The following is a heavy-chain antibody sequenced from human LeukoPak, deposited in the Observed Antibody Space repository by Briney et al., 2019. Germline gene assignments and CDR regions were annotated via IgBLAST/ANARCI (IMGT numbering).Heavy chain of an antibody. D-gene: IGHD4-23*01. CDR1: GFTFSIYA. CDR2: ITSTTSST. V-gene: IGHV3-23*01. CDR3: AKDPNGDYVGAFDF. J-gene: IGHJ3*01. Sequence: PGGSLRLSCAASGFTFSIYAMHWVRQAPGKGLEWVSTITSTTSSTSYADSVKGRFTISRDNSKRTLSLQMNSLRAEDTAMYYCAKDPNGDYVGAFDFWGQGTVVTVSS.